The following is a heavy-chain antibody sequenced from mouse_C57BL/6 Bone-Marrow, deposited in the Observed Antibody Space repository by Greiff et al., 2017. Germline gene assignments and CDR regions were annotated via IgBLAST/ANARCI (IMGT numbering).Heavy chain of an antibody. CDR2: ISSGGSYT. D-gene: IGHD1-1*01. V-gene: IGHV5-6*01. J-gene: IGHJ1*03. CDR1: GFTFSSYG. Sequence: EVQRVESGGDLVKPGGSLKLSCAASGFTFSSYGMSWVRQTPDKRLEWVATISSGGSYTYYPDSVKGRFTISRDNAKNTLYLQMSSLKSEDTAMYYCARQIITPYWYFDVWGTGTTVTVSS. CDR3: ARQIITPYWYFDV.